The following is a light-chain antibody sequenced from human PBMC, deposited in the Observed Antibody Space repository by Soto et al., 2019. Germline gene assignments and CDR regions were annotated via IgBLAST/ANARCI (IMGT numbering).Light chain of an antibody. V-gene: IGKV3-15*01. Sequence: ELLIRHAPATLSVSPRERATLSCRASQSVSSYLAWYQQKPGQAPRLLIYDASTRATGIPVRFSGSGSGTEFSLTISSLQSEDFGVYYCQQNKDWWGTFGQGTKVDIK. CDR2: DAS. J-gene: IGKJ1*01. CDR1: QSVSSY. CDR3: QQNKDWWGT.